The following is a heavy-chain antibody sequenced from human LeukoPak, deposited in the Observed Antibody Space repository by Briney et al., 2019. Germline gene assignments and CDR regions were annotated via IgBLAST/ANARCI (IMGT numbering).Heavy chain of an antibody. Sequence: ASVKVSCKASGYTFTSYGISWLRQAPGQGLEWMGRIIPILGIANYAQKFQGRVTITADKSTSTAYMELSSLRSEDTAVYYCAQVAEGGIGLDYWGQGTLVTVSS. J-gene: IGHJ4*02. CDR3: AQVAEGGIGLDY. V-gene: IGHV1-69*04. CDR2: IIPILGIA. CDR1: GYTFTSYG. D-gene: IGHD3-16*01.